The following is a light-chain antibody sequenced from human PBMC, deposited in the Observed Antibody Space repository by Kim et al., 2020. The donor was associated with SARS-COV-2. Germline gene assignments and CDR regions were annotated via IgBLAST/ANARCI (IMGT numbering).Light chain of an antibody. J-gene: IGLJ3*02. V-gene: IGLV6-57*02. Sequence: VTISRTGSSGSIASNYGQWYQQRPGSAPTTVIYEDNQRPSGVPDRFSGSIDSSSNSASLTISGLKTEDEADYYCQSYDSSNLNWVFGGGTQLTVL. CDR3: QSYDSSNLNWV. CDR1: SGSIASNY. CDR2: EDN.